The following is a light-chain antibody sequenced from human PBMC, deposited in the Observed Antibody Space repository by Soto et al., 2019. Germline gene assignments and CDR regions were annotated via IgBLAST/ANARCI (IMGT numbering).Light chain of an antibody. J-gene: IGLJ1*01. CDR2: ANN. CDR1: SSNIGAGYD. V-gene: IGLV1-40*01. CDR3: QSYDTNRRGV. Sequence: QSVLTQPPSVSGAPGQRVTISCTGSSSNIGAGYDVHWYQQFPGTAPKLLIYANNNRPSGVPDRFSASKSGTSASLAITGLQADDEADYYCQSYDTNRRGVFGTGTKLTVL.